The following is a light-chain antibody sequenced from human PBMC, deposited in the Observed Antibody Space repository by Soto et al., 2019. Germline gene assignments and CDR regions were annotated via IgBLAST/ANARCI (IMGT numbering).Light chain of an antibody. J-gene: IGKJ1*01. CDR1: QSVGSSY. V-gene: IGKV3-20*01. CDR3: QQYTTSSWT. Sequence: EIVLTQSPATLSLSPGERATLSCRASQSVGSSYVAWYQQKPGQAPRVLIYGTSSRATGIPDRFSGSGSGTDFTLTISRLEPEDFAVYYCQQYTTSSWTFGQGTKVDI. CDR2: GTS.